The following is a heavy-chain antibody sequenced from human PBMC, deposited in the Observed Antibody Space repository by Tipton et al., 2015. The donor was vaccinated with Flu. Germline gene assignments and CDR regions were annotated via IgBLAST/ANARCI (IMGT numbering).Heavy chain of an antibody. CDR2: IYYSGST. J-gene: IGHJ6*02. V-gene: IGHV4-31*03. Sequence: TLSLTCTVSGGSISSGGYYWSWIRQHPGKGLEWIGYIYYSGSTYYNPSLKSRVTISVDTSKNQFSLKLSSVTAADTAVYYCAREKPRITIFGVAIPSTHYYFGLDVWGQGTTVTVSS. D-gene: IGHD3-3*01. CDR3: AREKPRITIFGVAIPSTHYYFGLDV. CDR1: GGSISSGGYY.